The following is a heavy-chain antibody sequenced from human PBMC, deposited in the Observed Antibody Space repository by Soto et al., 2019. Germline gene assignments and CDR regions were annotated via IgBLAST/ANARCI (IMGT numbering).Heavy chain of an antibody. CDR1: GVTFSSYA. Sequence: GASVKVSCKASGVTFSSYAISWVRQAPGQGLEWMGGIIPIFGTANYAQKFQGRVTITADESTSTAYMELSSLRSEDTAVYYCARANQLYDFWSGYLNYGMDVWGQGTTVTVSS. CDR2: IIPIFGTA. CDR3: ARANQLYDFWSGYLNYGMDV. J-gene: IGHJ6*02. D-gene: IGHD3-3*01. V-gene: IGHV1-69*13.